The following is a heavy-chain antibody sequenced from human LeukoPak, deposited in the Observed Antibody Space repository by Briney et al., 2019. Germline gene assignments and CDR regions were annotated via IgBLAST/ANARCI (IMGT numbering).Heavy chain of an antibody. CDR3: AREMGLNIVATFGY. CDR2: IWYDGSNK. D-gene: IGHD5-12*01. Sequence: GGSLRLSCAASGFTFSKYGMHWVRQAPGKGLEWVALIWYDGSNKYYADSVQGRFIISRDNSKNTLYLQMNSLRAEDTAVYYCAREMGLNIVATFGYWGQGTLVTVSS. CDR1: GFTFSKYG. J-gene: IGHJ4*02. V-gene: IGHV3-33*01.